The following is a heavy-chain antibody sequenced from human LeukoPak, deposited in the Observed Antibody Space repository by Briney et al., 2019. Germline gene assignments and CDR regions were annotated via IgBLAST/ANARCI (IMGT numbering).Heavy chain of an antibody. CDR3: AKEIGSTFHFFDS. CDR2: ISGSGDST. CDR1: GFTFSSYG. J-gene: IGHJ4*02. Sequence: PGGSLRLSCAASGFTFSSYGMNWVRQAPGKGLEWVSTISGSGDSTYFADSVKGRFFISRDNSKSTLYLQMNSLSAGDTAVYYCAKEIGSTFHFFDSWGQGTLVTVSS. D-gene: IGHD6-13*01. V-gene: IGHV3-23*01.